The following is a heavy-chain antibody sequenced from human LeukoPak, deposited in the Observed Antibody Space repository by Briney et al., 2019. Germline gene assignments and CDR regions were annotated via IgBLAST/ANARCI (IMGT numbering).Heavy chain of an antibody. CDR2: IYHSGST. CDR1: GYSISSGYY. Sequence: SETLSLTCTVSGYSISSGYYWGWIRQPPGKGLEWIGSIYHSGSTYYNPSLKSRVTISVDTSKNQFSLKLSSVTAADTAMYYCARMFRSSWYINWFDPWGQGTLVTVSS. CDR3: ARMFRSSWYINWFDP. D-gene: IGHD6-13*01. V-gene: IGHV4-38-2*02. J-gene: IGHJ5*02.